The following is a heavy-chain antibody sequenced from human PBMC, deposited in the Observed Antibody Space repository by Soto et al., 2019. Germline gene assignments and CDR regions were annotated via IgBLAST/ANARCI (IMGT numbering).Heavy chain of an antibody. J-gene: IGHJ3*02. D-gene: IGHD6-13*01. V-gene: IGHV4-59*01. CDR1: GGYISSYY. Sequence: QVQLQESGPGLLKPSETLSLTCTVSGGYISSYYWSWIRQPPGKGLEWIGYSYYSGSTNYNPSLKSRVTISVDTSKNQFSLKLSSVTAADTAVYYCARGVINRAFDIWGQGTMVTVSS. CDR3: ARGVINRAFDI. CDR2: SYYSGST.